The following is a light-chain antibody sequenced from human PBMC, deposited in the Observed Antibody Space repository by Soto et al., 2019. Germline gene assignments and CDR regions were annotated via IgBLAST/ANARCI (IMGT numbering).Light chain of an antibody. CDR1: SSDVGAYSY. V-gene: IGLV2-14*01. CDR2: DVS. Sequence: QSVQTHPASVCWSPGHSITIACTGTSSDVGAYSYVSWYQQHPGKAPKLIIYDVSDRPSGISNRFSGSKSDNTASLTISGLQAEEEAEYYCSSYTSSRNYVFGTGTKVTVL. CDR3: SSYTSSRNYV. J-gene: IGLJ1*01.